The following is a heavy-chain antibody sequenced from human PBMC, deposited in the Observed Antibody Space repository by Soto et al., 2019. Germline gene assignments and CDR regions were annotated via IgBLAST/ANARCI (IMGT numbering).Heavy chain of an antibody. CDR1: GFTFSGSA. CDR3: TRHPPGALDPGN. J-gene: IGHJ4*02. CDR2: IRSKANSYAT. D-gene: IGHD3-16*01. Sequence: PGGSLRLSCXASGFTFSGSAMHWVRQASGKGLEWVGRIRSKANSYATAYAASVKGRFTISRDDSKNTAYLQMNSLKTEDTAVYYCTRHPPGALDPGNWGQGTLVTVSS. V-gene: IGHV3-73*01.